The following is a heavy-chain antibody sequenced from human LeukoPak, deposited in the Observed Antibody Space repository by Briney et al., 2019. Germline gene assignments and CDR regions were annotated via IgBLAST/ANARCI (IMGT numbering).Heavy chain of an antibody. CDR3: ASPPYSSSWTAPRYFDY. CDR1: GGSFSGYY. CDR2: INHSGST. V-gene: IGHV4-34*01. J-gene: IGHJ4*02. D-gene: IGHD6-13*01. Sequence: PSETLSLTCAVYGGSFSGYYWSRIRQPPGKGLEWIGEINHSGSTNYNPSLKSRVTISVDTSKNRFSLKLSSVTAADTAVYYCASPPYSSSWTAPRYFDYWGQGTLVTVSS.